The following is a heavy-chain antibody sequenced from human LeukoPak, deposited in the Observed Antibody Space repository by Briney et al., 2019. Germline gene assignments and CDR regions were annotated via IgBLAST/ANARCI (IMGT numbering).Heavy chain of an antibody. V-gene: IGHV4-34*01. Sequence: PSETLSLTCAVYGGSFSGYYWSWIRQPPGKGLEWIGEINHSGSTNYNPSLKSRVTISVDTSKNQFSLKLSSVTAADTAVYYCARRASIAAAGTGGTLDYWGQGTLVTVSS. CDR2: INHSGST. CDR1: GGSFSGYY. J-gene: IGHJ4*02. CDR3: ARRASIAAAGTGGTLDY. D-gene: IGHD6-13*01.